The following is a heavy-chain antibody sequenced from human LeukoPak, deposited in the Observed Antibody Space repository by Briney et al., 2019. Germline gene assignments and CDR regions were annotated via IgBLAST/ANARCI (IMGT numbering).Heavy chain of an antibody. CDR2: IYHSGST. CDR1: GGSISSGGYS. Sequence: SETLSLTCAVSGGSISSGGYSWSWIRQPPGKGLEWIGYIYHSGSTYYNPSLKSRVTISVDRSKNQFSLKLSSVTAADTAVYYCARGGQYDSSGYSPWDYWGQGTLVTVSS. CDR3: ARGGQYDSSGYSPWDY. J-gene: IGHJ4*02. D-gene: IGHD3-22*01. V-gene: IGHV4-30-2*01.